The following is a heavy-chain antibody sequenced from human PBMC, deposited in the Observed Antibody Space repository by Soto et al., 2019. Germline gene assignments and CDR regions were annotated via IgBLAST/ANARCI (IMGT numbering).Heavy chain of an antibody. J-gene: IGHJ4*02. V-gene: IGHV3-21*04. CDR1: GFTLSLYT. CDR3: AKDNDDWDTAMVTDYFEY. Sequence: PGWSLRLSCAASGFTLSLYTINLVRQAPGKGLEWVSPLGVSDDRLYADSVKGRFTISRDNAKNSLFLEMHGLRAEDTAVYYCAKDNDDWDTAMVTDYFEYWGQGTLVTVS. D-gene: IGHD5-18*01. CDR2: LGVSDDR.